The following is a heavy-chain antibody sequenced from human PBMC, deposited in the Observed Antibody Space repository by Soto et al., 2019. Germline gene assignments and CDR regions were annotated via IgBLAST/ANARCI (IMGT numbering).Heavy chain of an antibody. CDR1: GVTFSTSS. V-gene: IGHV1-69*13. D-gene: IGHD2-15*01. J-gene: IGHJ5*01. Sequence: ASVKVSCKVSGVTFSTSSFVWVRQGPGQGLEWMGGIIPIFTRTNFAQKFQGRVTFSADESTRTTYMELRSLTSEDTAIYYCARDVVRSTAGDSWGQGTVVTVSS. CDR3: ARDVVRSTAGDS. CDR2: IIPIFTRT.